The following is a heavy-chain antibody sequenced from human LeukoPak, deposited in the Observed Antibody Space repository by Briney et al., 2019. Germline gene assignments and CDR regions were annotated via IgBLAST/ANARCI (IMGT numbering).Heavy chain of an antibody. Sequence: PSQTLSLTCTVSGGSISSGSYHWSWIRQPAGKGLEWIGRIYTSGSTNYNPSLKSRVTISVDTSKNQFSLKLSSVTAADTAVYYCARDRSPGGSGYDYDYYYYYMDVWGKGTTVTVSS. CDR1: GGSISSGSYH. CDR2: IYTSGST. D-gene: IGHD5-12*01. V-gene: IGHV4-61*02. J-gene: IGHJ6*03. CDR3: ARDRSPGGSGYDYDYYYYYMDV.